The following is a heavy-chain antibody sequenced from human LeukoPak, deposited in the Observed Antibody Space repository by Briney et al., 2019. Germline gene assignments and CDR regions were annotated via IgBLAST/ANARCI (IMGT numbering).Heavy chain of an antibody. CDR3: TKYRGGSGYYFDY. D-gene: IGHD3-22*01. Sequence: GGSLRLSCAASGFTFSNAWMSWVRQAPGKGLEWVGRIKSRTDGGTTDYAAPVKDRFTISRDDSKNTLYLQMNSLKTEDTAVYYCTKYRGGSGYYFDYWGQGTLVTVSS. V-gene: IGHV3-15*01. CDR2: IKSRTDGGTT. CDR1: GFTFSNAW. J-gene: IGHJ4*02.